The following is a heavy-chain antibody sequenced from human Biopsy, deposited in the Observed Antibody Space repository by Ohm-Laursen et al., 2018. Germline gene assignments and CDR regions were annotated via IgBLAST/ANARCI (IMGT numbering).Heavy chain of an antibody. CDR3: ARRGSGGRSFDY. V-gene: IGHV4-59*08. CDR1: GDSISSYY. J-gene: IGHJ4*02. CDR2: VYYTGST. Sequence: SDTLSLTCAVSGDSISSYYWSWIRQPPGKGLQWIGYVYYTGSTDYNPSLKSRVTISGDTSKNQFSLKLGSVTVADTAVFYCARRGSGGRSFDYWGQGSLVTVSS. D-gene: IGHD3-16*01.